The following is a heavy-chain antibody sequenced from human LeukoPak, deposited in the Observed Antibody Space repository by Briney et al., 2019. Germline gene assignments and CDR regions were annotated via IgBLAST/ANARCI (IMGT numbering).Heavy chain of an antibody. CDR1: GFIFSDYY. CDR3: ARSVRAGGDY. V-gene: IGHV3-11*01. CDR2: ISPSGSDI. J-gene: IGHJ4*02. Sequence: GGSLRLSCAASGFIFSDYYMTWLRQAPGKGLEWVSYISPSGSDIYYAVSVKGRFTISRDNGKKSVFLQMNSLRADDTAMYYCARSVRAGGDYWGQGTLVTVSS.